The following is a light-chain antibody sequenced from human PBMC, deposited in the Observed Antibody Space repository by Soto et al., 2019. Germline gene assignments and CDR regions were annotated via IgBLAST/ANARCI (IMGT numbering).Light chain of an antibody. CDR2: DAS. J-gene: IGKJ2*01. V-gene: IGKV1-5*01. CDR1: QSISSW. Sequence: DIQMTQSPSTLSASVGDRVTITCRASQSISSWVAWYQQKPGKAPKLLIYDASSLESGVPSRFSGSGSGTEFTLTISSLQPDDFATYYCQQYNFYSNTFGQGTKVDIK. CDR3: QQYNFYSNT.